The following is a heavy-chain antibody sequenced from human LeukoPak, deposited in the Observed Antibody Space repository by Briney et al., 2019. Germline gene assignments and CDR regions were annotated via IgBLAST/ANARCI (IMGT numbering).Heavy chain of an antibody. Sequence: TGGSLRLSCAASGFTFSDYTLHWVRQAPGKGLEWVAVISYDGIYKFYADSVKGRFTISRDSSRNTLYLQMNSLRAEDTAVYYCARARYCSSISCREAFDIWGQGTMVTVSS. CDR1: GFTFSDYT. CDR3: ARARYCSSISCREAFDI. D-gene: IGHD2-2*01. J-gene: IGHJ3*02. CDR2: ISYDGIYK. V-gene: IGHV3-30-3*01.